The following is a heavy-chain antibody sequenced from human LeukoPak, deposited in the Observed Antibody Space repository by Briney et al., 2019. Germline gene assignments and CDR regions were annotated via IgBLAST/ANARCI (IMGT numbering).Heavy chain of an antibody. CDR1: GYTFTGYY. CDR2: INPNSGGT. Sequence: GASAKVSCKASGYTFTGYYMHWVRQAPGQGLEWMGWINPNSGGTNYAQKFQGRVTMTRDTSISTAYMELSRLRSDDTAVYYCARDQEVGATNLDYWGQGTLVTVSS. J-gene: IGHJ4*02. D-gene: IGHD1-26*01. V-gene: IGHV1-2*02. CDR3: ARDQEVGATNLDY.